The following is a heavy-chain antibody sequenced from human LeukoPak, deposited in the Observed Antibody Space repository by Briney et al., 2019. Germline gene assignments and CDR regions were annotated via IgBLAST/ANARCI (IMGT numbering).Heavy chain of an antibody. CDR1: GFTFSSYG. V-gene: IGHV3-30*18. J-gene: IGHJ5*02. CDR2: ISYDGSNK. D-gene: IGHD3-10*01. Sequence: GRSLRPSCAASGFTFSSYGMHWVRQAPGKGLEWVAVISYDGSNKYYADSVKGRFTISRDNSKDTLYLQMNSLRAEDTAVYYCAKPGLLWFNWFDPWGQGTLVTVSS. CDR3: AKPGLLWFNWFDP.